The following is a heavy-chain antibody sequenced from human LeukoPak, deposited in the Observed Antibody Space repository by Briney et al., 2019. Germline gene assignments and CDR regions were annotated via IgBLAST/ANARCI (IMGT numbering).Heavy chain of an antibody. CDR1: GGSISSHY. D-gene: IGHD3-9*01. CDR2: IYYSGST. V-gene: IGHV4-59*11. Sequence: PSETLSLTCTVSGGSISSHYWSWIRQPPGKGLEWIGYIYYSGSTNYNPSLKSRVTISGDTSKNQFSLKLSSVTAADTAVYYCAREGPPNYNTIWGQGTMVTVSS. CDR3: AREGPPNYNTI. J-gene: IGHJ3*02.